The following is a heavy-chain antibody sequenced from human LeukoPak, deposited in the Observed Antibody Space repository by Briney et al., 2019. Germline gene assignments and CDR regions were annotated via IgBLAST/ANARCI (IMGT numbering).Heavy chain of an antibody. V-gene: IGHV3-21*01. CDR1: GFTFSSYS. CDR3: ARAPPYSSSWYGWFDP. J-gene: IGHJ5*02. CDR2: ISSSSSYI. Sequence: GGSLRLSCAASGFTFSSYSMNWVRQAPGKGLEWVSSISSSSSYIYYADSVKGRFTIFRDNAKNSLYLQMNSLRAEDTAVYYCARAPPYSSSWYGWFDPWGQGTLVTVSS. D-gene: IGHD6-13*01.